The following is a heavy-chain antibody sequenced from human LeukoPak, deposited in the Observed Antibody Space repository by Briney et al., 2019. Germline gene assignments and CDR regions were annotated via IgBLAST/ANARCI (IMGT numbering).Heavy chain of an antibody. J-gene: IGHJ4*02. CDR3: ARARGYYDSSGSSFDY. D-gene: IGHD3-22*01. Sequence: GRSLRLSCAASGFTFDDYAMHWVRQAPGKGLEWVSGISWNSGSIGYADSVKGRFTISRDNAKNSLYLQMNSLRAEDTAVYYCARARGYYDSSGSSFDYWGQGTLVTVSS. V-gene: IGHV3-9*01. CDR2: ISWNSGSI. CDR1: GFTFDDYA.